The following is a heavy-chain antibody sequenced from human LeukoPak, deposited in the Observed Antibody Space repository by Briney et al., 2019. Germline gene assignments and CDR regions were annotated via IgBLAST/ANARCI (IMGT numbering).Heavy chain of an antibody. CDR2: ISGSGYYS. V-gene: IGHV3-23*01. D-gene: IGHD1-26*01. J-gene: IGHJ4*02. CDR1: EITFDNYA. Sequence: HPGGSLRLSCAASEITFDNYAMSWVRQAPGKGLEWVSVISGSGYYSYYADSVKGRFTVSRDNSKTTLYLQMNSLRADDTAVYYCAKGGPTGSNYLDFWGQGTLVTVSS. CDR3: AKGGPTGSNYLDF.